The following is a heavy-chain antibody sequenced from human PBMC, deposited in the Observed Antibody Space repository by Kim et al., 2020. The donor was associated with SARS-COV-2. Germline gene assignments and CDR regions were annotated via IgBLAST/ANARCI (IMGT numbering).Heavy chain of an antibody. D-gene: IGHD3-16*01. Sequence: GGSLRLSCAASGFTFSNYGMHWVRQAPGKGLEWVAVISYDGSDKYYGDSVKGRFTISRDNSKNMLYLQMNSLRSEDTAIYYCMGYNWFDPWGLGTLVTVSS. V-gene: IGHV3-30*03. CDR1: GFTFSNYG. J-gene: IGHJ5*02. CDR2: ISYDGSDK. CDR3: MGYNWFDP.